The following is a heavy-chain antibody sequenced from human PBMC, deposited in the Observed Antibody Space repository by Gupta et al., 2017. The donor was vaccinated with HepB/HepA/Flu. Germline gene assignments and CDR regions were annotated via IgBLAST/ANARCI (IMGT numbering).Heavy chain of an antibody. V-gene: IGHV4-34*01. J-gene: IGHJ5*02. D-gene: IGHD3-22*01. CDR1: GEPFSDRY. Sequence: QVQLQQWGAGLLKPSETLSLTCAVYGEPFSDRYWNWLRQSPGRPLGWIGEINHRGRTNYNPSLKSRATISVDTSKNQFSLRLNSVTAADTGVYYCAKLAIYYDSTGYYFPSWGQGNLVTVSS. CDR2: INHRGRT. CDR3: AKLAIYYDSTGYYFPS.